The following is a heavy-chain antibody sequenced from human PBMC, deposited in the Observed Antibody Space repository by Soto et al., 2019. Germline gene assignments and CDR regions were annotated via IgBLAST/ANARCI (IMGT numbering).Heavy chain of an antibody. D-gene: IGHD2-21*02. CDR2: IYAGDSDT. J-gene: IGHJ4*02. CDR3: ARGGWGVTATPFDY. Sequence: GESLKISCNGSGYSFTSYWIGWVRQMPGKGLELVGIIYAGDSDTRYMPSFQGQVTISANKSTSTAYLHWSSLKAPXTGMYYCARGGWGVTATPFDYGRQRTLVTVSS. CDR1: GYSFTSYW. V-gene: IGHV5-51*01.